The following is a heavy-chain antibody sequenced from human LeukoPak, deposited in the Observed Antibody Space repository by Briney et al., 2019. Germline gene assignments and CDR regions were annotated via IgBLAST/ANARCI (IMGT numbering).Heavy chain of an antibody. CDR1: VGSISSYY. J-gene: IGHJ3*02. Sequence: KPSETLSLTCTVSVGSISSYYWSWIRQPAGKGLEWIGRIYTSGSTNYNPSLKSRVTMSVDTSKNQFSLKLSSVTAADTAVYYCARDTTVTTTTTGNFDIWGQGTMVTVSS. CDR2: IYTSGST. D-gene: IGHD4-17*01. V-gene: IGHV4-4*07. CDR3: ARDTTVTTTTTGNFDI.